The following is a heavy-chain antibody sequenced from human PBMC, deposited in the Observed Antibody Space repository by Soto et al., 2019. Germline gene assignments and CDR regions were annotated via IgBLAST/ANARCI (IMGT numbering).Heavy chain of an antibody. J-gene: IGHJ4*02. Sequence: TGGSLRLSCSASGFTFSNYALHWVRQAPGKGLEYVSSIGTNGGSTFYADSVKGRFTISRDNSKNTLYLQMRSLGPEDTAVYYCVKPPAYYIDSYAYYPVWGQGTLVTVS. CDR1: GFTFSNYA. CDR2: IGTNGGST. V-gene: IGHV3-64D*06. D-gene: IGHD3-22*01. CDR3: VKPPAYYIDSYAYYPV.